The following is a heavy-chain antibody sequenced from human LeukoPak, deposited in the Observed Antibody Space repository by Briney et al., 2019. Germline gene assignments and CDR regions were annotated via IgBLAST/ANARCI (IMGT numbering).Heavy chain of an antibody. D-gene: IGHD4-11*01. J-gene: IGHJ4*02. CDR2: IYSGGST. Sequence: GGSLRLSCAAFGFTVSSNYMSWVRQAPGKGLEWVSVIYSGGSTYYADSVKGRFTISRDNSKNTLYLQMNSLRAEDTAVYYCARGTLQFNDYWGQGTLVTVSS. V-gene: IGHV3-66*02. CDR3: ARGTLQFNDY. CDR1: GFTVSSNY.